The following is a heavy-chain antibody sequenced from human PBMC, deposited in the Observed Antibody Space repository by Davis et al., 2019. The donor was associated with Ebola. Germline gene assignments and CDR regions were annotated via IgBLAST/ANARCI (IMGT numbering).Heavy chain of an antibody. J-gene: IGHJ3*02. Sequence: GESLKISCKGFGYNFISHWIGWVRQMPGKGLEWVGTIYPDDSDSRYSPSFEGQVTISADKSINTAYLQWSSLKASDTATYYCARPSVDCSSSGCNTGAFDIWGQGTMVTVSS. D-gene: IGHD2-2*02. V-gene: IGHV5-51*01. CDR1: GYNFISHW. CDR2: IYPDDSDS. CDR3: ARPSVDCSSSGCNTGAFDI.